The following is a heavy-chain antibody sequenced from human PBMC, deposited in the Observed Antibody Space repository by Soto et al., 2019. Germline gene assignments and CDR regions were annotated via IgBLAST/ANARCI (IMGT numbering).Heavy chain of an antibody. CDR3: AAGGGLPRYY. CDR1: GGSISSGGYS. D-gene: IGHD5-12*01. CDR2: IYHSGST. Sequence: QLQLLESGSGLVKPSQTLSLTCAVSGGSISSGGYSWSWIRQPPGKGLEWIGYIYHSGSTYYNPSLQSRVTISVDRSKNQFSLKLSSVTAADTAVYYCAAGGGLPRYYWGQGTLVTVSS. V-gene: IGHV4-30-2*01. J-gene: IGHJ4*02.